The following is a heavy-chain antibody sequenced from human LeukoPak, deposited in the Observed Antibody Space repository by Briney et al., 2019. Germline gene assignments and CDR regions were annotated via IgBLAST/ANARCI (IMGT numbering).Heavy chain of an antibody. V-gene: IGHV4-59*01. J-gene: IGHJ6*02. CDR2: IYYSGST. CDR3: ARVQLERRNGITYYYYGMDV. Sequence: SETLSLTCTVSGGSISSYYWSWIRQPPGKGLEWIGYIYYSGSTNYNPSPKSRVTISVDTSKNQFSLKLSSVTAADTAVYYCARVQLERRNGITYYYYGMDVWGQGTTVTVSS. D-gene: IGHD1-1*01. CDR1: GGSISSYY.